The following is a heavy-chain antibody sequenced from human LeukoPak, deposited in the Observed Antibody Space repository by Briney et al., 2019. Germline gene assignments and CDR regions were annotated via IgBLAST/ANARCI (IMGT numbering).Heavy chain of an antibody. D-gene: IGHD6-19*01. CDR3: GRGISVAGTFDY. V-gene: IGHV4-4*02. Sequence: TLSLTCAVSGGSISSSNCWSWVRQPPGKGLEWIGEIYHSGSTNYNPSLRSRATISVDKSKNQFSLKLSSVTAADTALYYCGRGISVAGTFDYWGQGTVVSVP. CDR1: GGSISSSNC. J-gene: IGHJ4*02. CDR2: IYHSGST.